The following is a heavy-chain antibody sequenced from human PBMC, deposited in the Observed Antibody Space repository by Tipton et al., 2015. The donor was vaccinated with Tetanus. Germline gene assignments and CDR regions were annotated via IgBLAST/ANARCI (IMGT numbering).Heavy chain of an antibody. V-gene: IGHV5-51*01. J-gene: IGHJ4*02. Sequence: QLVQSGGEVKKPGESLKISCKGSGYIFNNYWIGWVRQKPGKGLEWMGIIYPGDSDTRYSPSFQGQVTISVVKSINTAYLQWISLKASDTSMFYCARAHCTDGVCNFDFWGQGALVTVAS. CDR3: ARAHCTDGVCNFDF. CDR1: GYIFNNYW. CDR2: IYPGDSDT. D-gene: IGHD2-8*01.